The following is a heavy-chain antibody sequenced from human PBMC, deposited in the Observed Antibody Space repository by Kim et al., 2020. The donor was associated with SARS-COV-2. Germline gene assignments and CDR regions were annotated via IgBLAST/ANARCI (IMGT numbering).Heavy chain of an antibody. CDR2: ISSSSSTI. D-gene: IGHD1-26*01. CDR1: GFTFSSYS. J-gene: IGHJ6*02. V-gene: IGHV3-48*01. Sequence: GGSLRLSCAASGFTFSSYSMNWVRQAPGKGLEWVSYISSSSSTIYYADSVKGRFTISRDNAKNSLYLQMNSLRAEDTAVYYWARVSGATSYYYYGMDVWGQGPTVTVSS. CDR3: ARVSGATSYYYYGMDV.